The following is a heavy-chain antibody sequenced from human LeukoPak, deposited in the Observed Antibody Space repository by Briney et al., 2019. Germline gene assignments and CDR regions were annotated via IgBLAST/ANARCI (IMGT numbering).Heavy chain of an antibody. D-gene: IGHD4-17*01. V-gene: IGHV4-59*01. J-gene: IGHJ3*01. CDR3: ARGANYGDYGLDAFDV. Sequence: KPSETLSLTCTVSGGSMSSYYWSWIRQPPGEGLEWIGYINYSGSTTYNPSLRSRVTMSVDTSKNQFSLKLTSVTAADTAVYHCARGANYGDYGLDAFDVWGQGTMVTVSS. CDR2: INYSGST. CDR1: GGSMSSYY.